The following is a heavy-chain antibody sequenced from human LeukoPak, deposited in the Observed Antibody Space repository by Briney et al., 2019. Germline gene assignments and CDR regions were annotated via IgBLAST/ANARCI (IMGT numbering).Heavy chain of an antibody. Sequence: SETLSLTCAVYGGSFSGYYWSWIRQPPGKGLEWIGEINLSGSTNYNPSLKSRVTISVDTSKNQFSLKLSSVPAADTAVYYRARMMMADQNYYYYYGMDVWGQGTTVTVSS. J-gene: IGHJ6*02. CDR1: GGSFSGYY. V-gene: IGHV4-34*01. CDR3: ARMMMADQNYYYYYGMDV. CDR2: INLSGST. D-gene: IGHD5-24*01.